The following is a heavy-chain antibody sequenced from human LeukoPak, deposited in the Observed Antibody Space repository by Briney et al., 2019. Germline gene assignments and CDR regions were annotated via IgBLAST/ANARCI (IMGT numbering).Heavy chain of an antibody. CDR1: GYSISSGYY. CDR3: ATETSTRDYGDLDY. Sequence: ETLSLTCAVSGYSISSGYYWGWIRPPPGKGLEWVANIKQDGSEEYYVDSVKGRFTISRDNATNSLYLQMNSLRAEDTAVYYCATETSTRDYGDLDYWGQGTLVTVSS. V-gene: IGHV3-7*01. J-gene: IGHJ4*02. D-gene: IGHD4-17*01. CDR2: IKQDGSEE.